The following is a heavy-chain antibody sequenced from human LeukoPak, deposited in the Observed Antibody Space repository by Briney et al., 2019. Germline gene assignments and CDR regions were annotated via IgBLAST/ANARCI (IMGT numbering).Heavy chain of an antibody. Sequence: GGSLRLSCAASGFIFSYYSMNWVRQAPGKGLQWVSYIGGASGTTYYADSVQGRFTISRDNAQNSLYLQMHSLRDEDTAVYYCVRAGVDTAMIFDFDYWGQGTLVTVSS. CDR3: VRAGVDTAMIFDFDY. J-gene: IGHJ4*02. D-gene: IGHD5-18*01. CDR2: IGGASGTT. V-gene: IGHV3-48*02. CDR1: GFIFSYYS.